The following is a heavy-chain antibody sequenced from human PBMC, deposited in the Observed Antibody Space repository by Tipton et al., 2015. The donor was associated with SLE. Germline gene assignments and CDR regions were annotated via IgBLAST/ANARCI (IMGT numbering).Heavy chain of an antibody. CDR1: GGSFSGYY. Sequence: TLSLTCAVYGGSFSGYYWSWIRQPPGKGLEWIGEINHSGSTNYNPSLKSRNTISVDTSKKQLSLKLSSVTAADTAVYYCAGSGDGYGLDFDYWGQGTLVTVSS. CDR3: AGSGDGYGLDFDY. D-gene: IGHD5-18*01. J-gene: IGHJ4*02. CDR2: INHSGST. V-gene: IGHV4-34*01.